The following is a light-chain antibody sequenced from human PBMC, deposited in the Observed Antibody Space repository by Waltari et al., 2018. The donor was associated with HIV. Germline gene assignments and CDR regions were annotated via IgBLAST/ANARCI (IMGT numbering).Light chain of an antibody. J-gene: IGKJ3*01. CDR3: QQYGSSPLFT. Sequence: EIVLTQSPGTLSLSPGASAPLSCRASQIVGSNYLAWYRQKPGQAPRLLIYDASTRATAIPDRFSGSGSGTDFTLTISRREPEDFAVYYCQQYGSSPLFTFGPGTKVDIK. CDR2: DAS. CDR1: QIVGSNY. V-gene: IGKV3-20*01.